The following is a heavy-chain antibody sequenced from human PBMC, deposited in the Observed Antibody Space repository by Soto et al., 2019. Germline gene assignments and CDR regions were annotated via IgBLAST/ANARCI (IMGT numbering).Heavy chain of an antibody. CDR2: INAGNGNT. D-gene: IGHD6-6*01. CDR1: GYTFTSYA. J-gene: IGHJ5*02. Sequence: QVQLVQSGAEVKKPGASVKVSCKASGYTFTSYAMHWVRQAPGQRLEWMGWINAGNGNTKYSQKFQGRVTITRDTSASTAYMKLSSLRSEDTAVYYCARARELVVNWFDPWGQGTLVTVSS. CDR3: ARARELVVNWFDP. V-gene: IGHV1-3*01.